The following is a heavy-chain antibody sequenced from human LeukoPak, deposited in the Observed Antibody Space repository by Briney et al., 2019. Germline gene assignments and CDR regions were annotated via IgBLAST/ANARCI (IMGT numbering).Heavy chain of an antibody. CDR3: ASWAGFGDNAFDI. V-gene: IGHV4-38-2*02. Sequence: SETLSLTCTVSGYSIRSGDYWGWIRQPPGKGLEWIGNIYHSGSTYYNPSLKSRVTMSVDTSRNQFSLKLSSVTAADTAVYFCASWAGFGDNAFDIWGQGTMVTVSS. CDR1: GYSIRSGDY. CDR2: IYHSGST. D-gene: IGHD3-10*01. J-gene: IGHJ3*02.